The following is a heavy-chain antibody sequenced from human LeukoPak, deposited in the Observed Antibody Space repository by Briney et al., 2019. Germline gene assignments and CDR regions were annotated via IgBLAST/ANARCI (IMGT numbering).Heavy chain of an antibody. CDR3: ARVPNVDSESWFDP. D-gene: IGHD5-12*01. V-gene: IGHV1-69*05. J-gene: IGHJ5*02. Sequence: ASVKVSCKASGGTFSSYAISWVRQAPGQGPEWMGGIIPIFGTANYAQKFQGRVTITTDESTSTAYMELSSLRSEDTAVYYCARVPNVDSESWFDPWGQGTLVTVSS. CDR1: GGTFSSYA. CDR2: IIPIFGTA.